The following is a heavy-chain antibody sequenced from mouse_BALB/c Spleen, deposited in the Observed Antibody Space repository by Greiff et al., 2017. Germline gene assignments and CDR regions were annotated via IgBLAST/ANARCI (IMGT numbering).Heavy chain of an antibody. J-gene: IGHJ3*01. Sequence: VQLQQSGAELAKPGASVKMSCKASGYTFTSYWMHWVKQRPGQGLEWIGYINPSTGYTEYNQKFKDKATLTADKSSSTAYMQLSSLTSEDSAVYYCARLGDGYPWFAYWGQGTLVTVSA. CDR3: ARLGDGYPWFAY. CDR2: INPSTGYT. V-gene: IGHV1-7*01. D-gene: IGHD2-3*01. CDR1: GYTFTSYW.